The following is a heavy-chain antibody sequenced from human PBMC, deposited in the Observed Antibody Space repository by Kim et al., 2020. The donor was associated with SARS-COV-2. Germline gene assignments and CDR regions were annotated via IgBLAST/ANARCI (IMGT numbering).Heavy chain of an antibody. D-gene: IGHD6-6*01. V-gene: IGHV3-11*06. Sequence: VKGRFTISRDNAKNSLYLQMNSLRAEDTAVYYCARLYSSSPIYYYYGMDVWGQGTTVTVSS. CDR3: ARLYSSSPIYYYYGMDV. J-gene: IGHJ6*02.